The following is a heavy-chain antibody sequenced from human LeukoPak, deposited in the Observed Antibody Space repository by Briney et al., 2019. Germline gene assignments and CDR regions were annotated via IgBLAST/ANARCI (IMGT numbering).Heavy chain of an antibody. J-gene: IGHJ4*02. CDR1: GYSFTGYY. V-gene: IGHV1-2*02. D-gene: IGHD5-18*01. Sequence: VASVKVSCKASGYSFTGYYIHWVRQAPGQGPEWMGWINPNSGGTNYAQKFQGRVTMTRDTSISTAYMELSRLRSDDTAVYYCARRRGYTNRDWGQGTLVTVSS. CDR2: INPNSGGT. CDR3: ARRRGYTNRD.